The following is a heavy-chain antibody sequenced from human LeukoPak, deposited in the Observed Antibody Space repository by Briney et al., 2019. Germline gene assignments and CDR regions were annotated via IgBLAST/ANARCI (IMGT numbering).Heavy chain of an antibody. CDR2: IYSGGST. D-gene: IGHD6-13*01. V-gene: IGHV3-66*01. Sequence: GGSLRLSCGASGFTVSSNYMSWVRQAPGKGLEWVSVIYSGGSTYYADSVKGRLTISRDNSKNTLYLQMNSLRGEDTAVYYCAGGPKKQLIWGRASNGFDPWGQGTLVTVSS. J-gene: IGHJ5*02. CDR3: AGGPKKQLIWGRASNGFDP. CDR1: GFTVSSNY.